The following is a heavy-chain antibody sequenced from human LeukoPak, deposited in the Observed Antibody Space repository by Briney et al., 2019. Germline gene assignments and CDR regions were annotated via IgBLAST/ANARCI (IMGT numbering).Heavy chain of an antibody. J-gene: IGHJ5*02. CDR2: VNGDGTKT. CDR1: GVTFSSHW. CDR3: ARDPGVPGVYYNYFDP. Sequence: GGSLRLSCRASGVTFSSHWMHWVRQAPGRGPVWVSRVNGDGTKTTYADSMKGRFTISRDNARNTLHLQMNSLRAEDTAVYYCARDPGVPGVYYNYFDPWGQGTLVTVSS. V-gene: IGHV3-74*01. D-gene: IGHD3-10*01.